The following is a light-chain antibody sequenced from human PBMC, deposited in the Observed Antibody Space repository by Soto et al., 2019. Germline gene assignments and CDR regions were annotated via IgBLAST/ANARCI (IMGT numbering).Light chain of an antibody. Sequence: DIQMTQSPSTLSASVGDRVTITCRASQTINNWLAWFQQKPGRAPKLLIYKASSLASGVPSRFSGSGSGTDFTLTISSLQPDDFATYYCQQYNTYPYTFGQGTKLEIK. V-gene: IGKV1-5*03. J-gene: IGKJ2*01. CDR1: QTINNW. CDR3: QQYNTYPYT. CDR2: KAS.